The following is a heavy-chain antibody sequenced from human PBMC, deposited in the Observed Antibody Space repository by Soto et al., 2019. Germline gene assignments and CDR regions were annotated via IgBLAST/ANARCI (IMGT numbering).Heavy chain of an antibody. CDR1: GGSISSYY. CDR2: IYYSGST. Sequence: QVQLQESGPGLVKPSETLSLTCTVSGGSISSYYWSWIRQPPGKGLEWIGYIYYSGSTNYNPSLKGRVNISVDTSKNQSSVKLSSVTAADTAVYYCARPQGIAVAENAFDIWGQGTMVTVSS. CDR3: ARPQGIAVAENAFDI. J-gene: IGHJ3*02. D-gene: IGHD6-19*01. V-gene: IGHV4-59*08.